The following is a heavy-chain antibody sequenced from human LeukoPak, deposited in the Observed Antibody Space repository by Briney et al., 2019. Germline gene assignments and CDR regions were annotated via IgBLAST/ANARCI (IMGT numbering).Heavy chain of an antibody. CDR3: ARQRYDSSGTGGYFDY. CDR1: GGSISSYY. J-gene: IGHJ4*02. Sequence: KPSETLSLTCTVSGGSISSYYWSWTRQPPGKGLGWIGYIYYSGSTNYNPSLKSRVTISVDTSKNQFSLKLSSVTAADTAVYYCARQRYDSSGTGGYFDYWGQGTLVTVSS. D-gene: IGHD3-22*01. CDR2: IYYSGST. V-gene: IGHV4-59*08.